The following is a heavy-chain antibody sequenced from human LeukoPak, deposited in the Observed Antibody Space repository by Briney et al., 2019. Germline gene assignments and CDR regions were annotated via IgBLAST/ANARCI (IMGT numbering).Heavy chain of an antibody. D-gene: IGHD3-22*01. J-gene: IGHJ6*02. CDR3: ARDLVTMIVDYYGMDV. CDR1: GYTFTSYY. CDR2: INPSGGST. V-gene: IGHV1-46*01. Sequence: ASVKVSCKASGYTFTSYYMHWVRQAPGQGLEWMGLINPSGGSTSYAQKFQGRVTMTRDTSTSTVYMELSSLRSEDTAVYYCARDLVTMIVDYYGMDVWGQGTTVTVSS.